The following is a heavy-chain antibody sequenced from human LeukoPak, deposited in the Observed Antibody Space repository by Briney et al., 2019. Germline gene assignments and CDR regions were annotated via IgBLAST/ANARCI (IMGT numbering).Heavy chain of an antibody. CDR2: ISSSGSYI. D-gene: IGHD4-17*01. J-gene: IGHJ5*02. V-gene: IGHV3-21*04. CDR1: GFTFSSYS. CDR3: AKDPSSTVTTRHRGFDP. Sequence: PGGSLRLSCAASGFTFSSYSMNWVRQAPGKGLEWVSSISSSGSYIYYADSVKGRFTISRDNSKNTLYLQMNSLRAEDTAVYYCAKDPSSTVTTRHRGFDPWGQGTLVTVSS.